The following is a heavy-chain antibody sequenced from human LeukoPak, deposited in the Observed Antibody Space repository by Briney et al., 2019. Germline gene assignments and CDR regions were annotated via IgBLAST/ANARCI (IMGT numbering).Heavy chain of an antibody. CDR1: GFTFSSYA. Sequence: GGSLRLSCAASGFTFSSYAMHWVRQAPGKGLEWVAVISYDGSNKYYADSVKGRFTISRDNSKNTLYLQMNSLRVEDTAVYYCARAPVEKDKRNGYGSGFDYWGQGTLVTVSP. V-gene: IGHV3-30-3*01. CDR3: ARAPVEKDKRNGYGSGFDY. D-gene: IGHD1-1*01. J-gene: IGHJ4*02. CDR2: ISYDGSNK.